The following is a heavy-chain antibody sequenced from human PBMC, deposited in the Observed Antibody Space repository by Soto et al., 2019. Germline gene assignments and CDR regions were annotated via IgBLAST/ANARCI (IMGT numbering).Heavy chain of an antibody. D-gene: IGHD6-19*01. J-gene: IGHJ4*02. Sequence: EVQLLESGGDLVQPGGSLRLSCAASGFTFNIYVMSWVRQAPGKGLEWVSAISGSGGSTYYADSVKGRFTISRDNSKNTLYLQMNSLRAEDTAVYYGANLGWVVDYWGQGTLVTVSS. CDR3: ANLGWVVDY. CDR1: GFTFNIYV. V-gene: IGHV3-23*01. CDR2: ISGSGGST.